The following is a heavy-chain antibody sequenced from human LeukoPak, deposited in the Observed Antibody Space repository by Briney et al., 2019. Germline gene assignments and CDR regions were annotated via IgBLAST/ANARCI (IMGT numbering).Heavy chain of an antibody. D-gene: IGHD3-10*01. CDR2: INHSGST. CDR1: GGSFGGYY. Sequence: PSQTLSLTCAVYGGSFGGYYWSWIRQPPGKGLEWIGEINHSGSTNYNPSLKSRVTISVDTSKNQFSLKLSSVTAADTAVYYCARRYYYGSGSYPFDPWGQGTLVTVSS. CDR3: ARRYYYGSGSYPFDP. J-gene: IGHJ5*02. V-gene: IGHV4-34*01.